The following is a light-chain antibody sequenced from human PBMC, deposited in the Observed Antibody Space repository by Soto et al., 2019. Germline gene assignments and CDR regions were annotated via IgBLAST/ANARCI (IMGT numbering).Light chain of an antibody. J-gene: IGLJ2*01. V-gene: IGLV2-8*01. CDR3: SSYAGSNNYVV. Sequence: QSALTQPPSASGSPGQSVTISCTGTSSDVGGYKYVSWYQQHPGKAPKLMIYEVSKRPSGVPDRFSGSKSGNTASLTVSGLQAEDEADYYCSSYAGSNNYVVIGGGTKLT. CDR1: SSDVGGYKY. CDR2: EVS.